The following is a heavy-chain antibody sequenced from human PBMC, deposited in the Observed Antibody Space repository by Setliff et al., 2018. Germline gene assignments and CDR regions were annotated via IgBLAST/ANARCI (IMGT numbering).Heavy chain of an antibody. J-gene: IGHJ3*02. CDR1: GDSISSSSYY. CDR2: INYSGIT. D-gene: IGHD2-15*01. V-gene: IGHV4-39*01. Sequence: LSLTCSVSGDSISSSSYYWGWIRQPPGKGLEWIGSINYSGITYYSPSHKSRVIVSVDTSKNQFSLKLSSVTAADTAVYYCARLPGYCNGGNCYGYYTFDIWGQGTMVTV. CDR3: ARLPGYCNGGNCYGYYTFDI.